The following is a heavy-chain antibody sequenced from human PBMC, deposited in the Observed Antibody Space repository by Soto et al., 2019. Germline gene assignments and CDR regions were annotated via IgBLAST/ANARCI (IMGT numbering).Heavy chain of an antibody. Sequence: GASVKVSCTASGYTFTSYAMHWVRQAPGQRLEWMGWINAGNGNTKYSQKFQGRVTITRDTSASTAYMELSSLRSEDTAVYYCARTTMVRGASYYYYGMDVWGQGTTVTVSS. CDR1: GYTFTSYA. J-gene: IGHJ6*02. CDR3: ARTTMVRGASYYYYGMDV. V-gene: IGHV1-3*01. CDR2: INAGNGNT. D-gene: IGHD3-10*01.